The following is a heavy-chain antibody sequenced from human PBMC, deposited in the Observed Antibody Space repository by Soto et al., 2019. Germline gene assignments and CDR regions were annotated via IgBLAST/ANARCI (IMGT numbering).Heavy chain of an antibody. J-gene: IGHJ3*02. CDR3: ARVLGNDAFDI. CDR1: GGSISNYY. D-gene: IGHD3-3*02. V-gene: IGHV4-59*12. CDR2: IYHSGST. Sequence: SETLSLTCTVSGGSISNYYWSWIRQPPGKGLEWIGYIYHSGSTNYNPSLKSRVTISVDKSKNQFSLKLSSVTAADTAVYYCARVLGNDAFDIWGQGTMVTVSS.